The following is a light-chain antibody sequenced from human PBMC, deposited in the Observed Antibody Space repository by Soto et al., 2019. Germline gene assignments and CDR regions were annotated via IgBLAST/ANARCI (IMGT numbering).Light chain of an antibody. Sequence: DIVMTQSPLSLPVTPGEPASISCRSSQSLLSSNGYNYLDWYLQKPGQSQQLSIYLGSNRACGVPDRFSGSGSGTDFTLEISRVEAEDVGIYHCMQALRAPPTFGQGTKVEI. V-gene: IGKV2-28*01. J-gene: IGKJ1*01. CDR3: MQALRAPPT. CDR2: LGS. CDR1: QSLLSSNGYNY.